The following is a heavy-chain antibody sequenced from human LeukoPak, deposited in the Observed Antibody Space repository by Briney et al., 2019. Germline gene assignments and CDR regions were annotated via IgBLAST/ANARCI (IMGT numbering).Heavy chain of an antibody. J-gene: IGHJ5*02. CDR3: ALRHVGYCSGGSCYKAYWFDP. CDR1: GYTFTGYY. Sequence: GASVKVSCKASGYTFTGYYMHWVRQAPGQGLEWMGWINPNSGGTNYAQKFQGRVTMTRDTSISTAYMELSRLRSDDTAVYYCALRHVGYCSGGSCYKAYWFDPWGQGPLVTVSS. CDR2: INPNSGGT. D-gene: IGHD2-15*01. V-gene: IGHV1-2*02.